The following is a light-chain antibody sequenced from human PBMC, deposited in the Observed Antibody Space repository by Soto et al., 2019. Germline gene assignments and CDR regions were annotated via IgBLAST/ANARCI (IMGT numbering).Light chain of an antibody. Sequence: QSALTQPPSASGSPGQSVTISCTGTSSDVGGYNYVSWYQQYPGKAPKLMIYEVSKRPSGVPDRFSGSKSGNTASLTVSGLQPEDEADYYCNSYVGSNNWVFGGGTKLTVL. CDR3: NSYVGSNNWV. CDR2: EVS. V-gene: IGLV2-8*01. J-gene: IGLJ3*02. CDR1: SSDVGGYNY.